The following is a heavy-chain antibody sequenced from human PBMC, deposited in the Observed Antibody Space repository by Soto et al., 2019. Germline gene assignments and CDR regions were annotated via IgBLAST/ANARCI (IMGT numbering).Heavy chain of an antibody. Sequence: GSLRLSCAASGFTFDDYTMHWVRQAPGKGLEWVSLISWDGGNTYYADSVKGRFTISRDNSKNPLYLQMNSLRAEDTAIYYCAKDIVPAATRPRTFDFWGQGTMVTVSS. CDR1: GFTFDDYT. J-gene: IGHJ3*01. D-gene: IGHD2-2*01. V-gene: IGHV3-43*01. CDR3: AKDIVPAATRPRTFDF. CDR2: ISWDGGNT.